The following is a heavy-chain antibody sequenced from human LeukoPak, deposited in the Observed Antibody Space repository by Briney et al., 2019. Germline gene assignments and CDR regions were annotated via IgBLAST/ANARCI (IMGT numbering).Heavy chain of an antibody. CDR2: IKSKNDGGTT. CDR1: GLIFSNAW. D-gene: IGHD3/OR15-3a*01. Sequence: PGGSLRLSCAASGLIFSNAWMGWVRQAPGKGLEWVGRIKSKNDGGTTDYAAPVKGRFTISRDDSKNTVYLQMNSLKTEDTAVYYCTPSYDFWSGYYWNVWGKGTTVTVSS. J-gene: IGHJ6*04. V-gene: IGHV3-15*01. CDR3: TPSYDFWSGYYWNV.